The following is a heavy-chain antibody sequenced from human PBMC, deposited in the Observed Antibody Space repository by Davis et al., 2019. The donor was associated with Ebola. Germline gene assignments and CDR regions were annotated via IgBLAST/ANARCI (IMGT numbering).Heavy chain of an antibody. J-gene: IGHJ6*04. Sequence: GESLKISCTASGFTFSSYWMTWVRQAPGKGLEWVANIKQDGSEEYFVDSVKGRFTISRDNAENSLYLRMNSLRDEDTAVYYCAKGGSGWPSDYSYGMGVWGKGTTVIVSS. CDR1: GFTFSSYW. V-gene: IGHV3-7*01. CDR2: IKQDGSEE. CDR3: AKGGSGWPSDYSYGMGV. D-gene: IGHD6-19*01.